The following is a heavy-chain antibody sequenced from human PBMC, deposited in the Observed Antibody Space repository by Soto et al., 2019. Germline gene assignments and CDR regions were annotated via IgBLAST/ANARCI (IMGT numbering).Heavy chain of an antibody. CDR1: GFTLSNYW. J-gene: IGHJ5*02. V-gene: IGHV3-74*01. Sequence: EVPLVESGGGLVQPGGSLRLSCAASGFTLSNYWMHWVRQAPGKGLVWVSRIHSDGSTTAYADSVKGRFTISRDDAKNTLYLQMNSLRAEDTAVYYCARAKAGPDWFDPWGQGTLVTVSS. CDR3: ARAKAGPDWFDP. CDR2: IHSDGSTT.